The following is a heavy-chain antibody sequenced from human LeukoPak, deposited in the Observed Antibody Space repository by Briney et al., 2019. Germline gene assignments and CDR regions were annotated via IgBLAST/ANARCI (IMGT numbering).Heavy chain of an antibody. D-gene: IGHD4-17*01. Sequence: SETLSLTCTVSGGSISSGDYYWSWIRQPPGKGLEWIGFIYYSGSTYYNPSLKSRVTISVDTSKNQFSLRLSSVTAADTAVYYCVVSTVTTSYFDYWGQGTLVTVSS. CDR1: GGSISSGDYY. V-gene: IGHV4-30-4*01. CDR3: VVSTVTTSYFDY. CDR2: IYYSGST. J-gene: IGHJ4*02.